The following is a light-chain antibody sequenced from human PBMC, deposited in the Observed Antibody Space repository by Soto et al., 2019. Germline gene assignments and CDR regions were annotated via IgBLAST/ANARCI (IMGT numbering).Light chain of an antibody. CDR2: GAS. Sequence: EIVLTQSPGTLSLSPGERATLSCRASQSVSSSYLAWYQQKPGQAPRLLIYGASSRATGIPDRFSGSGSGTDFTLTISRLEPEDCAVYYYQQYGSSLSITFGQGTRLEIK. J-gene: IGKJ5*01. V-gene: IGKV3-20*01. CDR3: QQYGSSLSIT. CDR1: QSVSSSY.